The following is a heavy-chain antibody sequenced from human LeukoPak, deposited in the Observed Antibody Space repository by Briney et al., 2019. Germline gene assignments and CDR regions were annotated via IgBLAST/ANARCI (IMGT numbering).Heavy chain of an antibody. CDR1: GITFSSYG. Sequence: GGSLRLSCAASGITFSSYGMHWVRQAPGKGLEWVAVISFDGSNKYCSDSVKGRFTISRDNSKNTLYLQMHSLRAEDTAVYYCAKDPIPGRIAAAGTGWFDYWGQGTLVTVSS. CDR3: AKDPIPGRIAAAGTGWFDY. V-gene: IGHV3-30*18. J-gene: IGHJ5*01. CDR2: ISFDGSNK. D-gene: IGHD6-13*01.